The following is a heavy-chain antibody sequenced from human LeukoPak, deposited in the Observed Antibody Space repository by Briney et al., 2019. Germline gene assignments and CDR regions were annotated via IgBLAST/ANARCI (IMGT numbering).Heavy chain of an antibody. CDR2: IIPMSETT. D-gene: IGHD4-17*01. V-gene: IGHV1-69*13. J-gene: IGHJ4*02. Sequence: GASVKVSCKASGYTFTSYGINWVRQAPGQGLEWMGGIIPMSETTNYAQKFQGRVTMTADQSTTTVYLELSSLRSEDTAVYYCAREFRPFTGDYGPFDHWGQGTLVTVSS. CDR1: GYTFTSYG. CDR3: AREFRPFTGDYGPFDH.